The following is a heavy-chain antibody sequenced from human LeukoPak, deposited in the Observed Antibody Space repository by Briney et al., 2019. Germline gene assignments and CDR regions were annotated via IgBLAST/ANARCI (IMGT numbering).Heavy chain of an antibody. CDR2: IYYSGST. J-gene: IGHJ4*02. CDR3: ARDEGIAAAGTYY. V-gene: IGHV4-59*12. Sequence: PSETLSLTCTVSGGSISSYYWSWIRQPPGKGLEWIGYIYYSGSTNYNPSLKSRVTISVDTSKNQFSLKLSSVTAADTAVYYCARDEGIAAAGTYYWGQGSLVTVSS. D-gene: IGHD6-13*01. CDR1: GGSISSYY.